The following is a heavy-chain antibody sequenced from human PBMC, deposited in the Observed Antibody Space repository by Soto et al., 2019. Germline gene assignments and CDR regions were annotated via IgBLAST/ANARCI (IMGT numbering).Heavy chain of an antibody. J-gene: IGHJ5*02. CDR1: GYTFTSYG. D-gene: IGHD3-9*01. Sequence: ASVKVSCKASGYTFTSYGISWVRQAPGQGLEWMGWISAYNGNTNYAQKLQGRVTMTTDTSTSTAYMELRSLRSDDTAVYYCARDWYYDILTGYYEYNWFDPWGQGTLVTVSS. V-gene: IGHV1-18*01. CDR3: ARDWYYDILTGYYEYNWFDP. CDR2: ISAYNGNT.